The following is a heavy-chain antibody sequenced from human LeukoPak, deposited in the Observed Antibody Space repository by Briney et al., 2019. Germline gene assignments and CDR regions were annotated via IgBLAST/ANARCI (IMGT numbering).Heavy chain of an antibody. D-gene: IGHD2-15*01. V-gene: IGHV3-23*01. CDR3: ARVKRDCSGGTCYSYDY. CDR2: ISSNGDFP. Sequence: GGSLRLSCVASRFTFNTYAANWVRQAPGKGLEWVSAISSNGDFPYYADSVRGRFTISRDNSKNTVFLQMNGRRAEDTAVYYCARVKRDCSGGTCYSYDYWGQGTLVTVSS. J-gene: IGHJ4*02. CDR1: RFTFNTYA.